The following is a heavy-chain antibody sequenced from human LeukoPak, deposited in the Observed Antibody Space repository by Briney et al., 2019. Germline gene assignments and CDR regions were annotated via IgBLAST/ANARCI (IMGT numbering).Heavy chain of an antibody. CDR1: GFTFSTYG. V-gene: IGHV3-33*01. CDR2: IWYDGSIK. J-gene: IGHJ3*01. Sequence: GRSLRPSCAASGFTFSTYGMHWVRQAPGKGLEWVAVIWYDGSIKYYGDSVKGRFTISRDNSKNTLYLQMNSLRAGDTAMYYCARAVGPFDFWGPGTLVIVSS. CDR3: ARAVGPFDF.